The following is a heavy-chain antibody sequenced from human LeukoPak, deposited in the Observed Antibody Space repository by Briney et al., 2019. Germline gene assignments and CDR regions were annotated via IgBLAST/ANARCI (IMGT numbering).Heavy chain of an antibody. J-gene: IGHJ4*02. D-gene: IGHD2-2*01. Sequence: GGSLRLSCAASGFTFTSYGMHWVRQAPGKGLEWVAVISYDGSNKYYADSVKGRFTISRDNSKNTLYLQTNSLRAEDTAVYYCARDVARGLIVVVPAAIGEFDYWGQGTLVTVSS. CDR1: GFTFTSYG. CDR3: ARDVARGLIVVVPAAIGEFDY. V-gene: IGHV3-30*19. CDR2: ISYDGSNK.